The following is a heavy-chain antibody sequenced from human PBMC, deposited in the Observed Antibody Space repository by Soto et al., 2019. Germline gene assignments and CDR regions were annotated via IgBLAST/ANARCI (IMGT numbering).Heavy chain of an antibody. D-gene: IGHD1-26*01. V-gene: IGHV3-48*02. Sequence: EVQLVESGGGLVQPGGSLRLSCAASGFTFSSYSMNWVRQAPGKGLEWVSYISSSSSTIYYADSVKGRFTISRDNAKNSLYLQMSSLRDEDTAVYYCAGEGGNLHWFDPWGQGTLVTVSS. CDR1: GFTFSSYS. CDR2: ISSSSSTI. CDR3: AGEGGNLHWFDP. J-gene: IGHJ5*02.